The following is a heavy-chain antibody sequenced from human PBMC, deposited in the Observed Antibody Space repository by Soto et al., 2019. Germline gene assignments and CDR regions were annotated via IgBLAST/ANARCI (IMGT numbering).Heavy chain of an antibody. CDR3: ASLRLKYCSGGSCYGAFDY. J-gene: IGHJ4*02. CDR1: GGSISSSSYF. Sequence: QLQLQESGPGLVKPSETLSLTCTVSGGSISSSSYFWGWIRQPPGKGLEWIGSIYYSRSTYYNPSLKSRVTISVDTSKNQFSLKLSSVTAADTAVYYCASLRLKYCSGGSCYGAFDYWGQGTLVTVSS. CDR2: IYYSRST. D-gene: IGHD2-15*01. V-gene: IGHV4-39*01.